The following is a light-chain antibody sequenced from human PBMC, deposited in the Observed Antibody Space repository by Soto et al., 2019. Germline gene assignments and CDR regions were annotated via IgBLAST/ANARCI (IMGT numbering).Light chain of an antibody. J-gene: IGLJ2*01. V-gene: IGLV2-14*03. CDR2: DVN. CDR1: RSDIGAYNF. Sequence: QSALTQPASVSGSPGQSITISCTGTRSDIGAYNFVSWYQQHPGEVPKLILYDVNVRPSGVSNRFSGSKSGNTASLTISGLQAEDEADYYCTSWTTSTTMIFGGGTKVPS. CDR3: TSWTTSTTMI.